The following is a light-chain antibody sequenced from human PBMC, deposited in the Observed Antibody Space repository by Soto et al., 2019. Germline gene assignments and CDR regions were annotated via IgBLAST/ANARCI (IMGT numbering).Light chain of an antibody. CDR3: TSYTSTSTQV. CDR1: SSDVGAYNY. J-gene: IGLJ2*01. CDR2: DVT. Sequence: QSALTQPASVSGSPGQSITISCTGTSSDVGAYNYVSRYQQHPGKAPKLMIYDVTNRPSGVSDRFSGSKSGNTASLTISGLHAEDEADYYCTSYTSTSTQVFGGGTKLTVL. V-gene: IGLV2-14*01.